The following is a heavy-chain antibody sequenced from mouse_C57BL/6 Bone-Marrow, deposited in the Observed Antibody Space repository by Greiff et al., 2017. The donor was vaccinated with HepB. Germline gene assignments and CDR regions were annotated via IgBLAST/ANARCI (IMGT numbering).Heavy chain of an antibody. CDR1: GFTFSSYA. V-gene: IGHV5-4*01. D-gene: IGHD2-5*01. J-gene: IGHJ4*01. Sequence: EVHLVESGGGLVKPGGSLKLSCAASGFTFSSYAMSWVRQTPEKRLEWVATISDGGSYTYYPDNVKGRFTISRDNAKNNLYLQMSHLKSEDTAMYYCARAGYSNYIRDAMDYWGQGTSVTVSS. CDR3: ARAGYSNYIRDAMDY. CDR2: ISDGGSYT.